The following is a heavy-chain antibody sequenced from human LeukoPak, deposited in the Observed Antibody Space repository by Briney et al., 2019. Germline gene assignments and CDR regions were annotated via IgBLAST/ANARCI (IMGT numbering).Heavy chain of an antibody. CDR1: GFTFSSYS. Sequence: GGSLRLSCAASGFTFSSYSMNWVRQAPGKGLEWVSYISTSSSTIYYADSVKGRFTISRDNAKNSLYLQMNYLRAEDTAVYYCARGGDYSGWFDPWGRGTLVTVSS. J-gene: IGHJ5*02. V-gene: IGHV3-48*01. CDR2: ISTSSSTI. D-gene: IGHD1-26*01. CDR3: ARGGDYSGWFDP.